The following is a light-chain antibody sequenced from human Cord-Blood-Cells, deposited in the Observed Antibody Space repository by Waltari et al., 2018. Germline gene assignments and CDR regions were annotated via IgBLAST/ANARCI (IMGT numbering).Light chain of an antibody. CDR1: QSVSSY. CDR3: QQRSNWPL. CDR2: DAS. V-gene: IGKV3-11*01. Sequence: EIVLTQSPATLSWSPGERATLSCRASQSVSSYLAGYQQKPGQAPRLLIYDASNRATGIPARFSGSGSGTDFTLTISSLEPEDFAVYYCQQRSNWPLFGGGTKVEIK. J-gene: IGKJ4*01.